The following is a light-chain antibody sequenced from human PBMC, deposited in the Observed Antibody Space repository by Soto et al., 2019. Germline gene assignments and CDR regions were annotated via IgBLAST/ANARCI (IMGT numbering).Light chain of an antibody. Sequence: EIVLTQSPATLSLSPGERGTLSCRASQSVSSYLAWYQQNPGQAPRLLIYDASNRATGIPARFSGSGSGTDFTLTISSLEPEDFAVYYCQQRSNWPPTFGQGTKVEIK. CDR2: DAS. J-gene: IGKJ1*01. CDR1: QSVSSY. CDR3: QQRSNWPPT. V-gene: IGKV3-11*01.